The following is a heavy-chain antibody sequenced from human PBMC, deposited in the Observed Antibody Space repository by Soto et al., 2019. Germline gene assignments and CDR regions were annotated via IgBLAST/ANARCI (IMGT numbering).Heavy chain of an antibody. CDR3: ASFVVVTVDAFDI. Sequence: PGGSLRLSCAASGFTVSSNYMSWVRQAPGKGLEWVSVIYSGGSTYYADSVKGRFTISRDNSKNTLYLQMNSLRAEDTAVYYCASFVVVTVDAFDIWGQGTMVTVSS. V-gene: IGHV3-53*01. J-gene: IGHJ3*02. CDR2: IYSGGST. CDR1: GFTVSSNY. D-gene: IGHD2-15*01.